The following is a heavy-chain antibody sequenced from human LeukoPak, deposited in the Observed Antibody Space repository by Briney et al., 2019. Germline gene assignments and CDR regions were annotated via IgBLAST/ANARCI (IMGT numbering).Heavy chain of an antibody. J-gene: IGHJ3*01. CDR1: GFTFSSYE. D-gene: IGHD6-25*01. V-gene: IGHV3-48*03. Sequence: GGSLRLSCAVSGFTFSSYEMNWVRQAPGKGLEWVSYISTGGSSIYYADSVKGRFTISRDNAKNSLYLHMNTLRAEDTAVYYCARGYSSGVAFDVWGQGTMVAVSS. CDR3: ARGYSSGVAFDV. CDR2: ISTGGSSI.